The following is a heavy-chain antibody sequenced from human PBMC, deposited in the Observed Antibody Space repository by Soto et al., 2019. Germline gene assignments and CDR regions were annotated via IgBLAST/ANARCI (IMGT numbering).Heavy chain of an antibody. CDR3: ARESNWGLFDY. J-gene: IGHJ4*02. Sequence: GGSLRLSCAASGFTFSSYDMHWVRQATGKGLEWVSAIGTAGDTYYPGSVKGRFTISRENAKNSLYLQMNSLRAGDTAVYYCARESNWGLFDYWGQGTLVTVSS. D-gene: IGHD7-27*01. CDR1: GFTFSSYD. V-gene: IGHV3-13*01. CDR2: IGTAGDT.